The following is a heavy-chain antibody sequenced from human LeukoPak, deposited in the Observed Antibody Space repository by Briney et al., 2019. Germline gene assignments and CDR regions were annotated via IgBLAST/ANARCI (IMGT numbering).Heavy chain of an antibody. J-gene: IGHJ4*02. CDR1: GGSISSYS. Sequence: SETLSLTCIVSGGSISSYSWSWIRQPPGKGLEWIGYIYYSGSTNYNPSLKSRVTISLDTSKNQFSLKLSSVTAADTAVYYCARGRGSYYSATFDYWGQGTLVTVSS. V-gene: IGHV4-59*01. CDR2: IYYSGST. CDR3: ARGRGSYYSATFDY. D-gene: IGHD1-26*01.